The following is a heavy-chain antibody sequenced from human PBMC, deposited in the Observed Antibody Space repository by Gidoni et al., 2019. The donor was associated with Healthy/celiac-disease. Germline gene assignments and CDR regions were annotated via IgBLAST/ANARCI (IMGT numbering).Heavy chain of an antibody. Sequence: QVQLVQSGAAVKKPGSSVKVSCKASGATFSSYAISWVRQAPGQGLEWMGGIIPICGTANYAQKFQGRVTITADESTSTAYMELSSLRSEDTAVYYCARDIFGVVIKYGMDVWGQGTTVTVSS. V-gene: IGHV1-69*01. CDR2: IIPICGTA. CDR1: GATFSSYA. J-gene: IGHJ6*02. CDR3: ARDIFGVVIKYGMDV. D-gene: IGHD3-3*01.